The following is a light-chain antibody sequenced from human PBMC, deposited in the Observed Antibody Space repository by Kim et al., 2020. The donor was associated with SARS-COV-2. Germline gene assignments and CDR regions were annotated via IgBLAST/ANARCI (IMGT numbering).Light chain of an antibody. CDR2: FDS. J-gene: IGLJ3*02. CDR1: NLGTEG. CDR3: QVWNSGSDQWV. Sequence: APEGTARITWGRNNLGTEGVHWYQQKSGQAPTLLIYFDSYWSSGIPERFSGSNSGNTATLTIRRVEAGDEADYYCQVWNSGSDQWVFGGGTQLTVL. V-gene: IGLV3-21*04.